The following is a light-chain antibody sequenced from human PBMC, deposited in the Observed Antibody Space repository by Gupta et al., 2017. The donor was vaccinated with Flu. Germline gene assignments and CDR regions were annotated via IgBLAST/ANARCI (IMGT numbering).Light chain of an antibody. CDR3: QSYDNSLSGSV. Sequence: QSVLTQPLSVPGAPGQRVTIPCTGSSSNIGAPYDVQWYQQLPGTAPKLLIYGSTNRPSGVPDRFSGSKSGTSASLAITGLQSEDEADYYCQSYDNSLSGSVFGGGTKLTVL. V-gene: IGLV1-40*01. J-gene: IGLJ2*01. CDR1: SSNIGAPYD. CDR2: GST.